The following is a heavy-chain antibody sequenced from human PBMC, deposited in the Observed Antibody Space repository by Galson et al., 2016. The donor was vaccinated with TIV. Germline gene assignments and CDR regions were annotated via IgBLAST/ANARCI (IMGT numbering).Heavy chain of an antibody. V-gene: IGHV1-46*01. J-gene: IGHJ4*02. CDR3: ARAAPGQHFDY. CDR1: GYTFSHYY. CDR2: INPDGGDT. D-gene: IGHD2-8*02. Sequence: SVKVSCKASGYTFSHYYMHWVRQAPGEGLEWMGIINPDGGDTNYTQKFQGRVIMTRDMSTTTVYMELSSLRSEDTAIYFCARAAPGQHFDYWGQGSLVTVSS.